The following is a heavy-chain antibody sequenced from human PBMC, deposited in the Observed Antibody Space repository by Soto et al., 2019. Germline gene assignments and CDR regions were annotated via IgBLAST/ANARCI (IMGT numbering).Heavy chain of an antibody. V-gene: IGHV1-2*02. CDR1: GYNFTGYY. D-gene: IGHD3-10*01. J-gene: IGHJ6*02. CDR2: IDPNSGGT. Sequence: SVKVSCKASGYNFTGYYIHWVRQAPGQGLEWMGWIDPNSGGTNYAQRFQGRVTMTRDTSISTAYMELSRLRSDDTAVYHCARGRSLYHGMDVWRQGTTVTVSS. CDR3: ARGRSLYHGMDV.